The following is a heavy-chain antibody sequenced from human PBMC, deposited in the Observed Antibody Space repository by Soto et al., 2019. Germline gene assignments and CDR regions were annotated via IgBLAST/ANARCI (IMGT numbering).Heavy chain of an antibody. J-gene: IGHJ4*02. CDR3: ATSSSYYDRLRFDS. V-gene: IGHV4-59*01. CDR2: IYYSGST. CDR1: GCSISSYY. Sequence: PXETLSLTCTVSGCSISSYYWSWIRQPPGKGLDWIGYIYYSGSTNYNPSLKSRVTISVDTSKNQFSLKLSSVTAADTAVYYCATSSSYYDRLRFDSWGQGTLVTVSS. D-gene: IGHD3-22*01.